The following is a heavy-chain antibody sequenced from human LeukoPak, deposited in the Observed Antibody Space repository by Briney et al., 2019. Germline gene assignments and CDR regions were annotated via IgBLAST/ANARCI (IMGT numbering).Heavy chain of an antibody. CDR2: ISGSGGST. J-gene: IGHJ4*02. D-gene: IGHD4-17*01. Sequence: GGSLRLSCAASGFTFSSYAMSWVRQAPGNGLEWVSAISGSGGSTYYADSVKGRFTISRDNSKNTLYLQMNSLRAEDTAVYYCAKDPPLYGILPYNFDYWGQGTLVTVSS. CDR1: GFTFSSYA. V-gene: IGHV3-23*01. CDR3: AKDPPLYGILPYNFDY.